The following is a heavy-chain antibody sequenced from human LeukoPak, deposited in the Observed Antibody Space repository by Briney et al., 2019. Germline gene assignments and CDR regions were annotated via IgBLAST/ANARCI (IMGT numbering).Heavy chain of an antibody. CDR1: GFTFSNAW. Sequence: GSLRLSCAASGFTFSNAWMSWVRQAPGKGLEWVGRIKSKTDGGTTDYAAPVKGRFTISRDDSKNTLYLQMNSLKTEDTAVYYCTTDLWAPYYYDSSGYLQWGQGTLVTVSS. D-gene: IGHD3-22*01. J-gene: IGHJ4*02. CDR3: TTDLWAPYYYDSSGYLQ. V-gene: IGHV3-15*01. CDR2: IKSKTDGGTT.